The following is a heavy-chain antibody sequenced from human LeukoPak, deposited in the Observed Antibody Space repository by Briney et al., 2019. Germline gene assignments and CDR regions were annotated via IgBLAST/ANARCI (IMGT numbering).Heavy chain of an antibody. Sequence: GGSLRLSCAASGFTFSSYSMNWVRQAPGKGLEWVSSISSSSSYIYYADSVKGRFTTSRDNAKNSLYLQMNSLRAEDTAVYYCARKGRTDAFDIWGQGTMVTVSS. CDR3: ARKGRTDAFDI. CDR1: GFTFSSYS. V-gene: IGHV3-21*01. CDR2: ISSSSSYI. J-gene: IGHJ3*02. D-gene: IGHD1/OR15-1a*01.